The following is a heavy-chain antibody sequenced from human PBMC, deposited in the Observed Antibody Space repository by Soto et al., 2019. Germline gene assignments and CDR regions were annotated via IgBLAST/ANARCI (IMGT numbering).Heavy chain of an antibody. CDR3: ARGGGYYYDRRY. Sequence: QVQLVQSGGEGKKPGSSVQVSCKASGGTFSSYAISWVRQAPGQGFEWMGGIIPIFGTANYAQKFQGRITITADKSTSTADRELSSLRSEETAVDYCARGGGYYYDRRYRGQGTLVTVSS. J-gene: IGHJ4*02. V-gene: IGHV1-69*06. CDR1: GGTFSSYA. D-gene: IGHD3-22*01. CDR2: IIPIFGTA.